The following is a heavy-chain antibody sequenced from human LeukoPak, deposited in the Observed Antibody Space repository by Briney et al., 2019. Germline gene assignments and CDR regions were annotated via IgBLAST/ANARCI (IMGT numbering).Heavy chain of an antibody. J-gene: IGHJ1*01. CDR3: ARDLTTSSTAYLHH. D-gene: IGHD6-6*01. Sequence: GGSLRLSCTASGFTFSSYSMNWVRQAPGKGLEWVSSISSGSRPYIYYADSVKGRFTISRDTGKNSLYLQMNSLRADDTAVYYCARDLTTSSTAYLHHWGQGTLVTVSS. V-gene: IGHV3-21*01. CDR2: ISSGSRPYI. CDR1: GFTFSSYS.